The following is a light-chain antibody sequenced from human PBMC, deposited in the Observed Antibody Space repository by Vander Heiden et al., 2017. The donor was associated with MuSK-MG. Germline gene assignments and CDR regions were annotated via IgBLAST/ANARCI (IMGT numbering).Light chain of an antibody. CDR1: QSVNIN. CDR3: LQDYKWPLT. J-gene: IGKJ4*01. CDR2: GAS. V-gene: IGKV3-15*01. Sequence: VVMTQSPGTLSVSPGERATLSCRASQSVNINLAWYQQKPGQAPRLLIYGASTRDTGIPARFSGSGSGTEFTLTISSLQSEDFAVYYCLQDYKWPLTFGGGTKVEIK.